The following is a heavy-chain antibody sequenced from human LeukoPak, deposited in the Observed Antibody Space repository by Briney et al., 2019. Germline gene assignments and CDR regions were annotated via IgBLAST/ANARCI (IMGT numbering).Heavy chain of an antibody. J-gene: IGHJ1*01. CDR2: INHSGST. Sequence: SETLSLTCAVYGGSFSGYYWSWIRQPPGKGLEWIGEINHSGSTNYNPSLKSRVTISVDTSKNQFSLKLSSVTAADTAVYYCARQGKVGYNWNDIHRGYFQHWGQGTLVTVSS. CDR3: ARQGKVGYNWNDIHRGYFQH. CDR1: GGSFSGYY. D-gene: IGHD1-1*01. V-gene: IGHV4-34*01.